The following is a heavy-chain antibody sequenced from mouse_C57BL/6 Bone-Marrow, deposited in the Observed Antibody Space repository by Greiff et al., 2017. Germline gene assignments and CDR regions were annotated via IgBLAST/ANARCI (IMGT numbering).Heavy chain of an antibody. J-gene: IGHJ2*01. CDR2: IDPSDSYT. CDR1: GYTFTSYW. CDR3: ARERSDYSNYDFDY. V-gene: IGHV1-69*01. D-gene: IGHD2-5*01. Sequence: QVQLQQPGAELVMPGASVKLSCKASGYTFTSYWMHWVKQRPGQGLEWIGEIDPSDSYTNYNQKFKGKSTLTVDKSSSTAYMQLSSLTSEDSAVYYCARERSDYSNYDFDYWGQGTTLTVSS.